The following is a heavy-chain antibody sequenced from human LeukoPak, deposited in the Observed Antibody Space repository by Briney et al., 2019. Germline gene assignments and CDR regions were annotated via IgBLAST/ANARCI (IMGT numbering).Heavy chain of an antibody. CDR2: IIPIFGTA. J-gene: IGHJ6*03. CDR1: GGTFSSYA. CDR3: ARGWAAAGTYYYYYMDV. V-gene: IGHV1-69*13. Sequence: ASVKVSCKASGGTFSSYAISWVRQAPGQGLEWMGGIIPIFGTANYAQKFQGRVTITADESTSTAYMELSSLRSEDTAVYYCARGWAAAGTYYYYYMDVWGKGTTVTVSS. D-gene: IGHD6-13*01.